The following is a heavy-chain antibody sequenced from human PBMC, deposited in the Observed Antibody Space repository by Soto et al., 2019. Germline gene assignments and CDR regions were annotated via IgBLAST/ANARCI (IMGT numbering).Heavy chain of an antibody. CDR2: IYSGGST. V-gene: IGHV3-53*01. Sequence: GGSLRLSCAASGFTVSSNYMSWVRQAPGKWLEWVSVIYSGGSTYYADSVKGRFTISRDNSKNTLYLQMNSLRAEDTAVYYCARVLDGYIDAFDIWGQGXMVTVSS. D-gene: IGHD5-12*01. J-gene: IGHJ3*02. CDR1: GFTVSSNY. CDR3: ARVLDGYIDAFDI.